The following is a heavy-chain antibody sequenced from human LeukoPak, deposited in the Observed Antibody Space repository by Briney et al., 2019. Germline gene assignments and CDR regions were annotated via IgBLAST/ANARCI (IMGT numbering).Heavy chain of an antibody. V-gene: IGHV3-15*01. J-gene: IGHJ4*02. CDR3: TTDRSIAVRPLFDY. Sequence: GGSLRLSCAAPGFIFSNGWMGWVRQAPGKGLEWVGRIKSKTDGGTTDYAAPVKGRFTVSRDDSKNTVYLQVNSLKTEDTAVYYCTTDRSIAVRPLFDYWGQGILVTVSS. D-gene: IGHD6-6*01. CDR1: GFIFSNGW. CDR2: IKSKTDGGTT.